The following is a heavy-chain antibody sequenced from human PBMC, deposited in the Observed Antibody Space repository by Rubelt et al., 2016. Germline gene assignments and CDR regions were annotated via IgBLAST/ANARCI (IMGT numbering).Heavy chain of an antibody. V-gene: IGHV3-74*01. CDR3: ARDSEGYDFWSGYYILYYYGMDV. D-gene: IGHD3-3*01. Sequence: GKGLVWVSRINSDGSSTSYADSVKGRFTISRDNSKNTLYLQMNSLRAEDTAVYYCARDSEGYDFWSGYYILYYYGMDVWGQGTTVTVSS. J-gene: IGHJ6*02. CDR2: INSDGSST.